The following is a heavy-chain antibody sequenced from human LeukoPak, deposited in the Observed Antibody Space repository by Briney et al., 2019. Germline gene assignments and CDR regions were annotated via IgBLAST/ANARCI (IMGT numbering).Heavy chain of an antibody. CDR3: AKVGENYYDSSGYPD. Sequence: GGSLRLSCAASGFTFSSYAMSWVRQAPGKGLEWVSAISGSGGSTYYADSVKGRFTISRDNSKNTLYLQMNSLRAEDTAVYYCAKVGENYYDSSGYPDWGRGTLVTVSS. CDR2: ISGSGGST. D-gene: IGHD3-22*01. CDR1: GFTFSSYA. J-gene: IGHJ4*02. V-gene: IGHV3-23*01.